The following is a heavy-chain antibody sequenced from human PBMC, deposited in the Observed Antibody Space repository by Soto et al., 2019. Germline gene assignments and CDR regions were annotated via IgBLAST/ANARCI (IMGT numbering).Heavy chain of an antibody. J-gene: IGHJ6*02. CDR2: IWYHGNEK. Sequence: QVQLVESGGGVVQPGRSLRLACAASGFTFSSYAMHWVRQAPGKGLEWVGVIWYHGNEKYYADSVKGRFNLSRDNSKNTVYLQMNSLRAEDTAVYYCARDYTSFGVVTYYYGMDVWGQGTTVTVSS. D-gene: IGHD3-3*01. CDR1: GFTFSSYA. V-gene: IGHV3-33*01. CDR3: ARDYTSFGVVTYYYGMDV.